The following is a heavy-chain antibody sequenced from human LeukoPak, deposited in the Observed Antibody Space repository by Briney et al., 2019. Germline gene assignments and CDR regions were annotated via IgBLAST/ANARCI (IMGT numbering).Heavy chain of an antibody. CDR3: ATHYDILTGRFDY. J-gene: IGHJ4*02. CDR1: GGTFSSYA. Sequence: SVKVSCKASGGTFSSYAISWVRQAPGQGLEWMGGIIPIFGTANYAQKFQGRVTITADKSTSTAYMELSSLRSEDTTVYYCATHYDILTGRFDYWGQGTLVTVSS. V-gene: IGHV1-69*06. D-gene: IGHD3-9*01. CDR2: IIPIFGTA.